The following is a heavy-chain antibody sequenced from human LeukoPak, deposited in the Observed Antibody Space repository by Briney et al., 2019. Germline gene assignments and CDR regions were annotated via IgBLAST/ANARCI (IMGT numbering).Heavy chain of an antibody. D-gene: IGHD2-2*02. CDR3: ARVLVPAAIRGVSYFDY. Sequence: PSETLSLTCTVSGGSISSYYWSWIRQPAGKRLEWIGRISSSGSTYYNPSLKSRVTISVDTSKSQFSLKLSSVTAADTAVYYCARVLVPAAIRGVSYFDYWGQGTLVTVSS. CDR1: GGSISSYY. V-gene: IGHV4-4*07. J-gene: IGHJ4*02. CDR2: ISSSGST.